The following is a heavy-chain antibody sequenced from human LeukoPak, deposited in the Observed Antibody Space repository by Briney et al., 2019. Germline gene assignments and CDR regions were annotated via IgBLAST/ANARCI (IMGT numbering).Heavy chain of an antibody. CDR3: ARGHGSSWYHTGNWFDP. D-gene: IGHD6-13*01. CDR2: IRYDGSNK. V-gene: IGHV3-30*02. Sequence: GGSLRLSCAASGFTFSSYGMHWVRQAPGKGLEWVAFIRYDGSNKYYADSVKGRFTISRDNSKNTLYLQMNSLRAEDTAVYYCARGHGSSWYHTGNWFDPWGQGTLVTVSS. CDR1: GFTFSSYG. J-gene: IGHJ5*02.